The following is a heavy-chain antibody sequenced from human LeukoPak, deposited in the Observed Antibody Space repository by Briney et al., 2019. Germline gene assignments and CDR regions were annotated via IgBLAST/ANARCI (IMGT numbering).Heavy chain of an antibody. CDR3: ARGVLLWFGEPLLLGDY. D-gene: IGHD3-10*01. Sequence: LWASVKVSCKASGYTFTSYDINWVRQATGQGLEWMGWMNPNSGNTSYAQKFQGRVTMTRDTPTSTVYMELSSLRSEDTAVYYCARGVLLWFGEPLLLGDYWGQGTLVTVSS. CDR2: MNPNSGNT. J-gene: IGHJ4*02. V-gene: IGHV1-8*01. CDR1: GYTFTSYD.